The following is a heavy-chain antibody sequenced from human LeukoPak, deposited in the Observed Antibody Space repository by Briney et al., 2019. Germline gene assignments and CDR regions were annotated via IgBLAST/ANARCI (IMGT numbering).Heavy chain of an antibody. J-gene: IGHJ4*02. CDR3: ARRAGSYSHSYDY. CDR2: ISSSGSTI. Sequence: PGGSLRLSCAASGFTFSDYYMSWIRQAPGKGLEWVSYISSSGSTIYYADSVKGRFIISRDNSKNTLYLQMNSLRAEDTAVYYCARRAGSYSHSYDYWGQGTLVTVSS. D-gene: IGHD2-15*01. CDR1: GFTFSDYY. V-gene: IGHV3-11*01.